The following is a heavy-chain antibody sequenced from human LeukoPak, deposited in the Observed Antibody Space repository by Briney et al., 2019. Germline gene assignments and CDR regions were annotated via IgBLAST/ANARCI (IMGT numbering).Heavy chain of an antibody. CDR3: ARYPSEYYDFWSGYYDDAFDI. CDR2: IYTSGST. V-gene: IGHV4-61*02. J-gene: IGHJ3*02. Sequence: SETLSLTCTVSGGSISSGSYYWSWIRQPPGKGLEWIGRIYTSGSTNYNPSLKSRVTISVDTSKNQFSLKLSSVTAADTAVYYCARYPSEYYDFWSGYYDDAFDIWGQGTMVTVSS. CDR1: GGSISSGSYY. D-gene: IGHD3-3*01.